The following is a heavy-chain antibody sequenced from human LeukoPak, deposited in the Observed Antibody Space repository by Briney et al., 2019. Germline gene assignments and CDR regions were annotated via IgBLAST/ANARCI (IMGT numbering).Heavy chain of an antibody. CDR3: TTHSGNDLRS. Sequence: GGSLRLSCATSGLTFTSAWLTWVRQAAGKGLEWVGRIKSKSVGETTDYAAPVKGRFTISRDDSENTLYLQMNSLKTEDTAVYYCTTHSGNDLRSWGQGTLVTVSS. J-gene: IGHJ5*02. CDR2: IKSKSVGETT. CDR1: GLTFTSAW. V-gene: IGHV3-15*01. D-gene: IGHD5-12*01.